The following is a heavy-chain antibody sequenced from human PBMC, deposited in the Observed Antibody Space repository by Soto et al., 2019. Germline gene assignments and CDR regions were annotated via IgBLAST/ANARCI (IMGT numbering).Heavy chain of an antibody. CDR1: GYSFTSYW. CDR2: IYPGDSDT. CDR3: ARQDTAMVRYYGMDV. V-gene: IGHV5-51*01. J-gene: IGHJ6*02. Sequence: GDSLKISCKGSGYSFTSYWIGWVRQMPGKGLEWMGIIYPGDSDTRYSPSFQGQVTISADKSISAAYLQWSSLKASDTAMYYCARQDTAMVRYYGMDVWGQGTTVTVSS. D-gene: IGHD5-18*01.